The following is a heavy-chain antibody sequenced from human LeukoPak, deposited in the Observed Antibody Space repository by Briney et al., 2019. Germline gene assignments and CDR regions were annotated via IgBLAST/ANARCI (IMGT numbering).Heavy chain of an antibody. D-gene: IGHD6-19*01. V-gene: IGHV3-7*01. CDR2: IKQDGSEK. J-gene: IGHJ4*02. Sequence: GGSLRLSCAASGFTFSSYWMSWVRQAPGKGLEWVANIKQDGSEKYYVDSVKGRFTISRDSAKNSLYLQMNSLRAEDTAVYYCARDGYSSGWSGDYWGQGTLVTVSS. CDR1: GFTFSSYW. CDR3: ARDGYSSGWSGDY.